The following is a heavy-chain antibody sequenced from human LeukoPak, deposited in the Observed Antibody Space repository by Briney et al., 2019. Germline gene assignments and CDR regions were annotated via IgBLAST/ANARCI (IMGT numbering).Heavy chain of an antibody. Sequence: ASVKVSCKASGGTFSSCAISWVRQAPGQGLEWMGGIIPIFGTANYAQKFQGRVTITADESTSTAYMELSSLRSEDTAVYYCATYSSSWSGGDFDYWGQGTLVTVSS. J-gene: IGHJ4*02. CDR1: GGTFSSCA. CDR2: IIPIFGTA. D-gene: IGHD6-13*01. CDR3: ATYSSSWSGGDFDY. V-gene: IGHV1-69*13.